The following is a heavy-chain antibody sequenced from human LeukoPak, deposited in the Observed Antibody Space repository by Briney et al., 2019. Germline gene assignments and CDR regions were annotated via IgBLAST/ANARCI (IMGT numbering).Heavy chain of an antibody. J-gene: IGHJ4*02. Sequence: GGSLRLSCAASGFTFSSYAMSWVRQAPGKGLEWVSHISYSGGSTYYADSVKGRFTISRDNSKNTLCLQMNSLRAEDTAVYYCAKAHPGGVIIKPWDHWGQGTLVTVSS. D-gene: IGHD3-3*01. CDR1: GFTFSSYA. V-gene: IGHV3-23*01. CDR3: AKAHPGGVIIKPWDH. CDR2: ISYSGGST.